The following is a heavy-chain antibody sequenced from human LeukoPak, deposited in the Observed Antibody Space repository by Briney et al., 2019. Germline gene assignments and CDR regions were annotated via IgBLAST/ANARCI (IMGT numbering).Heavy chain of an antibody. V-gene: IGHV4-39*07. CDR2: IYYSGST. CDR1: GGSISSSSYY. D-gene: IGHD2-21*02. J-gene: IGHJ6*03. Sequence: PSETLSLTCTVSGGSISSSSYYWGWIRQPPGKGLEWIGSIYYSGSTYYNPSLKSRVTISVDTSKNQFSLELSTVTAADTAVYYCARSQYDLNYYQMDVRGKGTTVTVSS. CDR3: ARSQYDLNYYQMDV.